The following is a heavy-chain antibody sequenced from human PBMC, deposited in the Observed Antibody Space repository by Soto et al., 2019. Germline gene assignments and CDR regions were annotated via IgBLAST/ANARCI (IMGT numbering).Heavy chain of an antibody. V-gene: IGHV4-59*01. CDR3: ARNYYGSGSYWFDP. J-gene: IGHJ5*02. Sequence: SETLSLTCTVSGGSISSYYWSWIRQPPGKGLEWIGYIYYSGSTNYNPSLKSRVTISVDTSKNQFSLKLSSVTAADTAVYYCARNYYGSGSYWFDPWGQGTLVTVSS. CDR1: GGSISSYY. CDR2: IYYSGST. D-gene: IGHD3-10*01.